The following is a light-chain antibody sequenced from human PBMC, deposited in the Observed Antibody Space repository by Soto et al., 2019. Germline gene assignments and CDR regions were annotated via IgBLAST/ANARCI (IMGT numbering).Light chain of an antibody. V-gene: IGLV1-40*01. CDR3: SSYTNINTRACV. CDR2: GNS. J-gene: IGLJ1*01. CDR1: SSNIGAGYD. Sequence: QSVLTQPPSVSGAPGQRVTISCTGSSSNIGAGYDLHWYQQLPGTAPKLLIYGNSNRPSGVPDRFSGSKSGTSASLAITGLQAEDEAEYYCSSYTNINTRACVFGTGTKVTVL.